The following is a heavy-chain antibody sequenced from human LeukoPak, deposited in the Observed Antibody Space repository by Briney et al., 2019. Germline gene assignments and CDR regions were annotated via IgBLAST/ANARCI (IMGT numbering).Heavy chain of an antibody. CDR1: GYSFTTYW. CDR2: IYPGDSDT. CDR3: ARLDSYSGSYGVDY. V-gene: IGHV5-51*01. J-gene: IGHJ4*02. D-gene: IGHD1-26*01. Sequence: GESLKISCQASGYSFTTYWLAWVRQMPGKGLEWMGIIYPGDSDTRYSPSFQGQVTISADKSISTAYLQWSSLKASGTAMYYCARLDSYSGSYGVDYWGQGTLVTVSS.